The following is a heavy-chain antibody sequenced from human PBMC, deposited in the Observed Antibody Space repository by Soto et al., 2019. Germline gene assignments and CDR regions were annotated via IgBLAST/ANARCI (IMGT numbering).Heavy chain of an antibody. V-gene: IGHV3-21*01. CDR3: ARDQVLLWFGKNYYYYGMDV. CDR1: GLTFSSYS. D-gene: IGHD3-10*01. CDR2: ISSSSSYI. J-gene: IGHJ6*02. Sequence: PGGSLRHSCASSGLTFSSYSMNWVRQAPGKGLEWVSSISSSSSYIYYADSVKGRFTISRDNAKNSLYLQMNSLRAEDTAVYYCARDQVLLWFGKNYYYYGMDVWGQGTTVTVSS.